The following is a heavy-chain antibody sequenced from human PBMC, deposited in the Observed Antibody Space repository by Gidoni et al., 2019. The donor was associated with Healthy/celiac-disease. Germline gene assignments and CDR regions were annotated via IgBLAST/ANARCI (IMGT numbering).Heavy chain of an antibody. CDR1: GVTFSSYG. CDR3: AKELGDPNWFDP. V-gene: IGHV3-30*18. CDR2: ISYDGSNK. J-gene: IGHJ5*02. Sequence: QVQRVESGGGVVQPGRSRRLSCAAAGVTFSSYGMHWVRQAPGKGLEWGAVISYDGSNKYYADSVKGRFTISRDNSKNTLYLQMNSLRAEDTAVYYCAKELGDPNWFDPWGQGTLVTVSS. D-gene: IGHD3-16*01.